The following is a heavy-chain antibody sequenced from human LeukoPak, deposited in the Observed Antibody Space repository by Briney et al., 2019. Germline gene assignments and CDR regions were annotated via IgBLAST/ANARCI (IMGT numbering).Heavy chain of an antibody. D-gene: IGHD3-22*01. J-gene: IGHJ4*02. CDR2: INPDSGGT. CDR1: VYIFTAYY. CDR3: ARSTVNTMIVVVIDDY. V-gene: IGHV1-2*02. Sequence: ASVKVSCKASVYIFTAYYMHCVRQAPGQGLEWMGWINPDSGGTNYAQKFQGRVTMTTDTSINTAYMELSRLRSDDTAVYYCARSTVNTMIVVVIDDYWGQGTLVTVSS.